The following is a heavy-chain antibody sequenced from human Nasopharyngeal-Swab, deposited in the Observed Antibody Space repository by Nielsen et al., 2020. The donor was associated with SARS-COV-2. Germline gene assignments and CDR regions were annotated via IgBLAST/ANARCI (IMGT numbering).Heavy chain of an antibody. CDR2: IYYSGST. CDR3: ARQQEFTIFGVVIRGAFDI. D-gene: IGHD3-3*01. CDR1: GGTISSSSYY. Sequence: SETLSLTCTVSGGTISSSSYYWCWIRQPPGKGLERLGSIYYSGSTYYNPSLKSRVTISVDTSKNHFSLTRSSVTAADTAVYYCARQQEFTIFGVVIRGAFDIWGQGTMVTVSS. V-gene: IGHV4-39*01. J-gene: IGHJ3*02.